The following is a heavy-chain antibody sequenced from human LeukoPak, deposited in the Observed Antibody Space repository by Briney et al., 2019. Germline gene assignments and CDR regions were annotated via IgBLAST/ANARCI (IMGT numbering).Heavy chain of an antibody. CDR3: ARGNGAVAIDDAFDI. D-gene: IGHD6-19*01. J-gene: IGHJ3*02. CDR2: TIPIFETA. V-gene: IGHV1-69*05. CDR1: GGTYSSNT. Sequence: SVKVSCKASGGTYSSNTISWVRQAPGQGREWMGGTIPIFETANYAQKFQGRVTNTTDESTSTAHMELSSLRSEDTAVYYCARGNGAVAIDDAFDIWGQGTLVTVSS.